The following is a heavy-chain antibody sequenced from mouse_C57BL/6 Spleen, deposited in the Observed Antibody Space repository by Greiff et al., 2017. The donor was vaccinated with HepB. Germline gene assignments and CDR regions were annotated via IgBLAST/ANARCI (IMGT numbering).Heavy chain of an antibody. Sequence: QVQLQQPGAELVKPGASVKLSCKASGYTFPSYWMQWVKQRPGQGLEWIGEIDPSDSYTNYNQKFKGKATLTVDTSSSTAYMQLSSLTSEDSAVYYCARSYSNYNWYFDVWGTGTTVTVSS. CDR2: IDPSDSYT. D-gene: IGHD2-5*01. CDR1: GYTFPSYW. V-gene: IGHV1-50*01. CDR3: ARSYSNYNWYFDV. J-gene: IGHJ1*03.